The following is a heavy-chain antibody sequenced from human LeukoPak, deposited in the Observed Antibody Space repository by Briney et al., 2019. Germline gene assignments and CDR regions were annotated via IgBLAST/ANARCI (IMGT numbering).Heavy chain of an antibody. CDR2: IYTSGST. CDR1: GGSISSYY. Sequence: SETLSLTCTVSGGSISSYYWSWIRQPAGKGLEWIGRIYTSGSTNYNPSLKSRVTMSVDMSKNQFSLKLSSVTAADTAVYYCAREYSYGPGNGTIDYWGQGTLVTVSS. V-gene: IGHV4-4*07. CDR3: AREYSYGPGNGTIDY. D-gene: IGHD5-18*01. J-gene: IGHJ4*02.